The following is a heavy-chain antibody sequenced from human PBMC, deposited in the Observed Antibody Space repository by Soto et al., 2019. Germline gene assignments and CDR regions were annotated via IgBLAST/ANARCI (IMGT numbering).Heavy chain of an antibody. CDR3: ARTHYGSGSLDY. CDR1: GGSFSGYY. Sequence: RSLTCAVYGGSFSGYYWSWIRQPPGKGLEWIGEINHSGSTNYNPSLKSRVTISVGTSKNQFSLKLSSVTAADTAVYYCARTHYGSGSLDYWGQGTLVTVSS. J-gene: IGHJ4*02. CDR2: INHSGST. D-gene: IGHD3-10*01. V-gene: IGHV4-34*01.